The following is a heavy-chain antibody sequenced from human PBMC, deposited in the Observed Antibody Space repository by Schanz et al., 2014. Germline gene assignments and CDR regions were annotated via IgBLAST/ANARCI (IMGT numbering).Heavy chain of an antibody. CDR2: ISATSNFV. Sequence: EVQLVESGGGLVQPGGSLRLSCAASGFNLRRYSMNWVRQAPGGGLEWVSSISATSNFVHYAASVEGRFTVSRDNANNVMYLQMNSLRVGDTAMYYCARDTLWFGDIDVWGHGTMVTVS. CDR1: GFNLRRYS. V-gene: IGHV3-21*01. CDR3: ARDTLWFGDIDV. J-gene: IGHJ3*01. D-gene: IGHD3-10*01.